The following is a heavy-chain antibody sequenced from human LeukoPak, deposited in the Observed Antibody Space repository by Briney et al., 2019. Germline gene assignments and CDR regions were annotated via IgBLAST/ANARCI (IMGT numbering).Heavy chain of an antibody. V-gene: IGHV1-69*04. J-gene: IGHJ6*04. CDR3: AKDVDSSSWDYYGMDV. CDR2: IIPIFGIA. CDR1: GGTFSSYA. D-gene: IGHD6-13*01. Sequence: GASVKVSCKASGGTFSSYAISWVRQAPGQGLEWMGRIIPIFGIANYAQKFQGRVTITADKSTSTAYMELNSLRAEDTAVYYCAKDVDSSSWDYYGMDVWGKGTTVTVSS.